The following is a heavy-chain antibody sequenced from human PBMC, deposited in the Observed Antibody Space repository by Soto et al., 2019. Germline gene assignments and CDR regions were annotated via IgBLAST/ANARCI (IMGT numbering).Heavy chain of an antibody. Sequence: QVQLQESGPGLVKPSETLSLTCTVSGGSISSYYWSWIRQPPGKGLEWIGYIYYSGRTNYNPSLKSRVTISVDTSKNQFSLKLSSVTAADTAVYYCARARPSSGWYPERFWFDPWGQGTLVTVSS. CDR1: GGSISSYY. V-gene: IGHV4-59*01. CDR3: ARARPSSGWYPERFWFDP. J-gene: IGHJ5*02. CDR2: IYYSGRT. D-gene: IGHD6-19*01.